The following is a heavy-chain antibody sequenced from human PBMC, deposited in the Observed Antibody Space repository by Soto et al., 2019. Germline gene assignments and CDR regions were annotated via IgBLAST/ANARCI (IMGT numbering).Heavy chain of an antibody. D-gene: IGHD5-18*01. J-gene: IGHJ4*02. CDR2: VNAYNGNT. CDR3: ARDVGYGLIDY. V-gene: IGHV1-18*01. Sequence: ASVKVSCKASGYTFTSYGIIWVRLAPGQGLEWMGWVNAYNGNTNYAQKLQGRVTMTTDTSTSTAYMELRSLKSDGPAVYYWARDVGYGLIDYWGKGPLVTASS. CDR1: GYTFTSYG.